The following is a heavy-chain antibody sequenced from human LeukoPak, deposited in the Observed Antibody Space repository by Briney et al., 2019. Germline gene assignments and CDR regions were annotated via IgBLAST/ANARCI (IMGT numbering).Heavy chain of an antibody. D-gene: IGHD6-19*01. CDR1: GYTFTGYY. J-gene: IGHJ4*02. CDR2: INPNSGGT. Sequence: ASVKVSCKASGYTFTGYYMHWVRQAPRQGLEWMRWINPNSGGTNYAQKFQGRVTMTRDTSISTAYMELSRLRSDDTAVYYCARDPLAGRIGYSSGWYVFNYFDYWGQGTLVTVSS. CDR3: ARDPLAGRIGYSSGWYVFNYFDY. V-gene: IGHV1-2*02.